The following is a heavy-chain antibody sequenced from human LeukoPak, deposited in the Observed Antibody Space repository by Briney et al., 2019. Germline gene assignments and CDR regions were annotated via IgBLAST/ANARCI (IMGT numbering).Heavy chain of an antibody. J-gene: IGHJ3*02. CDR2: ISYDGSRK. CDR3: ARGEDVLVPATAYDAFDI. D-gene: IGHD2-2*01. CDR1: GFTFSSYA. V-gene: IGHV3-30-3*01. Sequence: PGGSLRLSCTSSGFTFSSYALHWVRQAPGKGLEWVALISYDGSRKYYTDSVKGRFTISRDSSKDTLYLQMNSLRPEDTAVYYCARGEDVLVPATAYDAFDIWGQGTMVTVSS.